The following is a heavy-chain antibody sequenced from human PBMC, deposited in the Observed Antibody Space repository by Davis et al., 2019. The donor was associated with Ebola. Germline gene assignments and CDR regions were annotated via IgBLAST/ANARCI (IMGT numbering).Heavy chain of an antibody. D-gene: IGHD1/OR15-1a*01. CDR2: MNPNSGNT. V-gene: IGHV1-8*01. Sequence: ASVKVSCKASGYTFTSYDINWVRQATGQGLEWMGWMNPNSGNTGYAQKFQGRVTMTRDTSTSTIYMELSSLGSEDTAVYYCAKQAGARSKGAFDIWGQGTMVTVSS. CDR1: GYTFTSYD. CDR3: AKQAGARSKGAFDI. J-gene: IGHJ3*02.